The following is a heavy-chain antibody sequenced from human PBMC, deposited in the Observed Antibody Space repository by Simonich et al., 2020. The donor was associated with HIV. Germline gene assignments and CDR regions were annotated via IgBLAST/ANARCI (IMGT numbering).Heavy chain of an antibody. J-gene: IGHJ4*02. Sequence: EVQLVESGGGLVKPGGSLRLSCAASGFTFSNAWMSWVRQAPGKGLEWVGRIKRKTEGETTHYAAPVKGRFTISRDDSKNTLYLQMNSLKTEDTAVYFCTTDDYSYYFDYWGQGTLVTVSS. V-gene: IGHV3-15*01. D-gene: IGHD2-15*01. CDR2: IKRKTEGETT. CDR1: GFTFSNAW. CDR3: TTDDYSYYFDY.